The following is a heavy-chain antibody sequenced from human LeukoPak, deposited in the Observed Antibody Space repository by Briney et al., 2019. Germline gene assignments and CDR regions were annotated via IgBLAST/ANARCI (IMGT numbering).Heavy chain of an antibody. D-gene: IGHD5-12*01. CDR1: GFTVSSNY. Sequence: GSLRLSCAASGFTVSSNYMSWVRQAPGKGLEWVSVIYSGGSTYYADSVKGRFTISRHNSKNTLYLQMNSLRAEDTAVYYCARGGYSGYDRDAFDIWGQGTMVTVSS. CDR2: IYSGGST. J-gene: IGHJ3*02. V-gene: IGHV3-53*04. CDR3: ARGGYSGYDRDAFDI.